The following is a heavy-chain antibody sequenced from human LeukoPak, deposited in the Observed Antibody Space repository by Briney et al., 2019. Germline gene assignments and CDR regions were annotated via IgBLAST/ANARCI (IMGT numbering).Heavy chain of an antibody. CDR1: GITVRSNY. Sequence: GGSLRLSCAASGITVRSNYMFWVRQAPGKGLEWVSLIYSGDSTYYADSVKGRFTISRDTSKRTVYLQMNSLRAEDTAVYYCARLVVPAAYFDYWGQGTLVTVSS. CDR2: IYSGDST. V-gene: IGHV3-66*02. CDR3: ARLVVPAAYFDY. J-gene: IGHJ4*02. D-gene: IGHD2-2*01.